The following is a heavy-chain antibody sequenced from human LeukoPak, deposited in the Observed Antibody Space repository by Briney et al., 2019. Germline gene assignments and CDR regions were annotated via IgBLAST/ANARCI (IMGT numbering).Heavy chain of an antibody. Sequence: SVKVSCKASGGTFSSYTISWVRQAPGQGLEWMGRIIPILGIANYAQKFQGRVTITADKSTSTAYMELSSLRSEDTAVYYCARENAGTTSPDYYYYCYGMDVWGQGTTVTVSS. D-gene: IGHD1-7*01. V-gene: IGHV1-69*04. CDR3: ARENAGTTSPDYYYYCYGMDV. J-gene: IGHJ6*02. CDR2: IIPILGIA. CDR1: GGTFSSYT.